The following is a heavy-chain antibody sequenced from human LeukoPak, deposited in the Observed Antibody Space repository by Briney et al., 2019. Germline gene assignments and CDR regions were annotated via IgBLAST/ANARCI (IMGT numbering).Heavy chain of an antibody. CDR3: ARDLPYYDFWSGPYFDY. J-gene: IGHJ4*02. Sequence: SSETLSLTCAVYGGSFSGYYWSWIRQPPGKGLEWIGKINHSGSTNYNPSLKSRVTISVDTSKNQFSLKLSSVTAADTAVYYCARDLPYYDFWSGPYFDYWGQGTLVTVSS. V-gene: IGHV4-34*01. CDR2: INHSGST. D-gene: IGHD3-3*01. CDR1: GGSFSGYY.